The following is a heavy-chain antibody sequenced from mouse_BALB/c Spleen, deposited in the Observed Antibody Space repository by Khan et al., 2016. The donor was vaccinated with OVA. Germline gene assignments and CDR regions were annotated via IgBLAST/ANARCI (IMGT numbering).Heavy chain of an antibody. J-gene: IGHJ2*01. CDR1: GCSITSGYG. D-gene: IGHD1-2*01. CDR2: ISYSGST. Sequence: EVKLLESGPGLVKPSQSLSLTCTVTGCSITSGYGWNWIRQFPGNKLEWMGYISYSGSTNYNPSLKSRISITRDTSKNQFFLQLNSVTTEDTATYYCARTARIKYWGQGTTLTVSP. V-gene: IGHV3-2*02. CDR3: ARTARIKY.